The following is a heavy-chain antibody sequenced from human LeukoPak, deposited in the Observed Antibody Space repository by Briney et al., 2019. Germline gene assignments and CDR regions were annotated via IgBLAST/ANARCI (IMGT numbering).Heavy chain of an antibody. CDR3: ASVMITFGGVIEYYFDY. Sequence: DIRSLTCAVARASISSRSYNWVWIRAPQKKGLEWIGSIYYGGSTYYTPYLKSRVTISVDTSKTQFSLKLSSVTAADTAVYYCASVMITFGGVIEYYFDYWGEGTLVTVSS. D-gene: IGHD3-16*02. J-gene: IGHJ4*02. CDR2: IYYGGST. CDR1: RASISSRSYN. V-gene: IGHV4-39*01.